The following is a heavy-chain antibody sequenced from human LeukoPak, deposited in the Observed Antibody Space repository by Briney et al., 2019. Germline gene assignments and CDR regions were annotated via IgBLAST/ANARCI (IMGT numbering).Heavy chain of an antibody. CDR2: IYYSGST. CDR3: ARVKLERRHDAFDI. Sequence: SETLSLTCTVSGGSISSYYWSWIRQPPGKGLEWIGYIYYSGSTNYNPSLKSRVTISVDPSKNQFSLKLSSVTAADTAVYYCARVKLERRHDAFDIWGQGTMVTVSS. D-gene: IGHD1-1*01. CDR1: GGSISSYY. V-gene: IGHV4-59*01. J-gene: IGHJ3*02.